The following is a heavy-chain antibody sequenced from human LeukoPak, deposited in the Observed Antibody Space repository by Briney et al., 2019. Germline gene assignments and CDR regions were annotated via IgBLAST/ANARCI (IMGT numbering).Heavy chain of an antibody. CDR3: ARTYCSGGSCPHDAFDI. Sequence: SVKVSCKASGGTFSSYAISWVRQAPGQGLGWMGGIIPIFGTANYAQKFQGRVTITADKSTSTAYMELSSLRFEDTAVYYCARTYCSGGSCPHDAFDIWGQGTMVTVSS. J-gene: IGHJ3*02. CDR1: GGTFSSYA. CDR2: IIPIFGTA. V-gene: IGHV1-69*06. D-gene: IGHD2-15*01.